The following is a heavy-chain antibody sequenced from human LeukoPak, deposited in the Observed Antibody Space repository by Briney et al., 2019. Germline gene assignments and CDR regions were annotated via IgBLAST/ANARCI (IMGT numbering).Heavy chain of an antibody. CDR1: GYTFTGYY. Sequence: ASVKVSCKASGYTFTGYYMHLVRQAPGQGLEWMGWVNPNSGGRNYAHKFQGRVTMTRDTSISTAYMELSRLRSDDTAVYYSARDALLAAAAPDAFDIWGQGTMVTVSS. CDR2: VNPNSGGR. V-gene: IGHV1-2*07. D-gene: IGHD6-13*01. CDR3: ARDALLAAAAPDAFDI. J-gene: IGHJ3*02.